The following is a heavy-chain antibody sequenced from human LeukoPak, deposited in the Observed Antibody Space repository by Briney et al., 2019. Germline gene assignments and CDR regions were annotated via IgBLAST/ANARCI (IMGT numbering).Heavy chain of an antibody. CDR3: ARDAPQDCSGGGCYSGRDY. CDR1: GFTFSGYS. J-gene: IGHJ4*02. V-gene: IGHV3-21*01. Sequence: GGSLRLSCATSGFTFSGYSMNWVRQAPGKGLEWVSSINNSSTYIYYADSVKGRFTISRDHAKNSLNLQMNSLRVEDTAVYYCARDAPQDCSGGGCYSGRDYWGQGTLVTVSS. D-gene: IGHD2-15*01. CDR2: INNSSTYI.